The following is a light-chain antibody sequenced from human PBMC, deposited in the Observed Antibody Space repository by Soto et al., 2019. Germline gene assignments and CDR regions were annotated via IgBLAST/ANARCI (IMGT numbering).Light chain of an antibody. CDR2: GAS. V-gene: IGKV3-15*01. J-gene: IGKJ2*01. Sequence: EIVMTQSPATLSVSPGERATLSCRASQSVSSNLAWYQQKPGQAPRLLIYGASTRATGIPARFSGSGSGTELPLTISSLQSEDFAVYYCQQYNNWPVYTFGQGTKV. CDR3: QQYNNWPVYT. CDR1: QSVSSN.